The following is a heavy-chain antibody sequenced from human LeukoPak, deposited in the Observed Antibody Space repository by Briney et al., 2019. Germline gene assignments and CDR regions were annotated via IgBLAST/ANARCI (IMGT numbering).Heavy chain of an antibody. Sequence: SETLSLTCSVSGGSISRGDYYWSWIRQPPGKGLQWLGFVYHSGSTYYNPSLQSRVTISIDTSKNHFSLRLTSVTAADTAVYYCASVVTAAHYCDSWGQGTLVTVSS. D-gene: IGHD6-13*01. V-gene: IGHV4-30-4*08. CDR2: VYHSGST. CDR3: ASVVTAAHYCDS. CDR1: GGSISRGDYY. J-gene: IGHJ4*02.